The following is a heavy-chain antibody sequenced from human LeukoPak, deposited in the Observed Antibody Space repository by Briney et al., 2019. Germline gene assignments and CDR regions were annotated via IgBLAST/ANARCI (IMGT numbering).Heavy chain of an antibody. CDR2: ISYDGSDK. Sequence: GRSLRLSCVVSGFTFSTYGMHWVRQAPGKGLEWVAIISYDGSDKYYADSVKGRFTISRDNSKNTLYLQMNSLRVEDTAMYYCAKELHSKDAFDIWGQGTMVTVSS. CDR1: GFTFSTYG. J-gene: IGHJ3*02. CDR3: AKELHSKDAFDI. V-gene: IGHV3-30*18. D-gene: IGHD2-21*01.